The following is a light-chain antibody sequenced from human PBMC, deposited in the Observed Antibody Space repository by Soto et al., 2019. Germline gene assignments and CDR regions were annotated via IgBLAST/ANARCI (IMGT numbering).Light chain of an antibody. CDR1: SGDVGFYDF. J-gene: IGLJ3*02. CDR3: ASYTGSSTYV. V-gene: IGLV2-14*03. Sequence: QSALTQPASMSGSPEQSITISCTGTSGDVGFYDFVSWYQQHPGKVPRLIIYGVTKRPSGVSHRFSGSKSGNTASLTISGLQVEDEADYSCASYTGSSTYVFGGGTKLTVL. CDR2: GVT.